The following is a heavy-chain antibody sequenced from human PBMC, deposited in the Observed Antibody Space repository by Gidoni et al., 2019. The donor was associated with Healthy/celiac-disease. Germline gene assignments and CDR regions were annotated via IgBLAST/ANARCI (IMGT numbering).Heavy chain of an antibody. J-gene: IGHJ2*01. Sequence: QVPLQQLGAGLLKPSETLSLTCAVYGGSFSGYYWSWIRQHPGKGLEWIGEINHSGSTNYNPSLKSRVTIAVDTSKNQFSLKLGSVTAADTAVYYCARGRPRYCSSTSCLRDWYFDLWGRGTLVTVSS. D-gene: IGHD2-2*01. V-gene: IGHV4-34*01. CDR2: INHSGST. CDR1: GGSFSGYY. CDR3: ARGRPRYCSSTSCLRDWYFDL.